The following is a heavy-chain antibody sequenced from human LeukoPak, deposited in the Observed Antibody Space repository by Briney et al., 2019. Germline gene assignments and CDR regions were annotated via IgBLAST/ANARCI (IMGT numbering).Heavy chain of an antibody. CDR2: ISWNSGSI. J-gene: IGHJ2*01. D-gene: IGHD6-13*01. CDR3: AKAGYSSSLDL. CDR1: GFTFDDYA. V-gene: IGHV3-9*03. Sequence: GGSLRLSCAASGFTFDDYAMHWVRQAPGKGLEWVSGISWNSGSIGYADSVKGRFTISRDNAKNSLYLQMNSLRAEDMALYYCAKAGYSSSLDLWGRGTLVTVSS.